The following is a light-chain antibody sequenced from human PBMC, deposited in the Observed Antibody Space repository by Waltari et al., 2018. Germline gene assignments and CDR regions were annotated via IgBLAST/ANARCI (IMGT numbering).Light chain of an antibody. CDR1: QSISSY. CDR3: QQRSNWPLT. CDR2: DAS. Sequence: EIVFTQSPATLSLSPGERAPLSCRASQSISSYLAWYQQQPGQAPRLLIYDASNRASGIPARFSGSGSGTDFTLTISSLEPEDFALYYCQQRSNWPLTFGGGTKVEIK. J-gene: IGKJ4*01. V-gene: IGKV3-11*01.